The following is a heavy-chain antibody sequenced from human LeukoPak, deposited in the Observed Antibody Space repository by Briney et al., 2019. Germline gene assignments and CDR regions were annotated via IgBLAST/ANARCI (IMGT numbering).Heavy chain of an antibody. D-gene: IGHD3-10*01. J-gene: IGHJ4*02. Sequence: SSETLSLTCTVSGGSVSSSSYYWGWIRQPPMKGLEWIGSIYYSGSTEYNLCLKSRVTISVDTSRNQLSLKLSSVTAADTAVYYCPRHQSYGSGTYYAPFDNWGQGILVTVSS. CDR3: PRHQSYGSGTYYAPFDN. V-gene: IGHV4-39*01. CDR1: GGSVSSSSYY. CDR2: IYYSGST.